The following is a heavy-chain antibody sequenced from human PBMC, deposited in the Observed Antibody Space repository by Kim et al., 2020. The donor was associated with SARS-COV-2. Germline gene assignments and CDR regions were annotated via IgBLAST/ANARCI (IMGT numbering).Heavy chain of an antibody. J-gene: IGHJ6*02. CDR3: ARSNGGNRMDV. D-gene: IGHD1-26*01. CDR2: IWNDGSNQ. Sequence: GGSLRLSCAASGFPFSSYGMHWVRQAPGKGLEWVAVIWNDGSNQYYADSVKGRFTISRDNSENTLYLQMNSLRAEDTAVFYCARSNGGNRMDVWGQGTAVTVSS. CDR1: GFPFSSYG. V-gene: IGHV3-33*01.